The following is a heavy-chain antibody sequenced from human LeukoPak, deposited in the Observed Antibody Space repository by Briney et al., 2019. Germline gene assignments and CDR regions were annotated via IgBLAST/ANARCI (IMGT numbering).Heavy chain of an antibody. CDR1: GGTFSSYA. CDR3: ARSAHDPMVRGVTTFDY. CDR2: IIPILGIA. V-gene: IGHV1-69*04. D-gene: IGHD3-10*01. Sequence: ASVKVSCKASGGTFSSYAISWVRQAPGQGLEWMGRIIPILGIANYAQKFQGRVTITADKSTSTAYMELSSLRSEDTAVYYCARSAHDPMVRGVTTFDYWGQGTLVTVSS. J-gene: IGHJ4*02.